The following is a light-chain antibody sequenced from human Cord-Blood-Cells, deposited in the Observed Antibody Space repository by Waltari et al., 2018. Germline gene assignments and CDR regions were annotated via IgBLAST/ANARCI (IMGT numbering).Light chain of an antibody. V-gene: IGKV1-39*01. CDR3: QQSYTTPRT. CDR2: AAF. Sequence: IQMTQSPCSLSASVGDRVTITCRESQSCSSYLNWYQQNPGKAPTLLIYAAFSLQSGFPSRCSARGAGTDFTLTISSLHPGNLATYDGQQSYTTPRTFSGGTKVDIK. CDR1: QSCSSY. J-gene: IGKJ4*02.